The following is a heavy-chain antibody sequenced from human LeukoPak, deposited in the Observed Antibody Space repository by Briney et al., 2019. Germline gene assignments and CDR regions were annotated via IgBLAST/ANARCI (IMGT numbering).Heavy chain of an antibody. Sequence: SETLSLTCAVYGGSFSGYYWSRIRQPPGEGLEWIGEINHSGSTSYNPSLKSRVTISVDTSKNQFSLKLSSVTAADTAVYYCARTQWLAPNYYFDYWGQGTLVTVSS. CDR2: INHSGST. V-gene: IGHV4-34*01. J-gene: IGHJ4*02. CDR3: ARTQWLAPNYYFDY. D-gene: IGHD6-19*01. CDR1: GGSFSGYY.